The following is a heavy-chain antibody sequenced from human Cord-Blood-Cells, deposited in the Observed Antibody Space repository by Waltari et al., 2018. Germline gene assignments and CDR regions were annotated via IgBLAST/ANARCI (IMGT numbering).Heavy chain of an antibody. J-gene: IGHJ4*02. Sequence: QVQLVESGGGVVQPGRSLRLSCAASGFTFSSYAIPWVGQAPGKGLEWVAVISYDGSNKYYADSVKGRFTISRDNSKNTLYLQMNSLRAEDTAVYYCARDDYYDSSPFDYWGQGTLVTVSS. CDR1: GFTFSSYA. D-gene: IGHD3-22*01. CDR3: ARDDYYDSSPFDY. V-gene: IGHV3-30*04. CDR2: ISYDGSNK.